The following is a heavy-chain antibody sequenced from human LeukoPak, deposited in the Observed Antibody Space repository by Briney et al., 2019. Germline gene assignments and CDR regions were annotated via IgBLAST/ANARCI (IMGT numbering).Heavy chain of an antibody. J-gene: IGHJ4*02. D-gene: IGHD3-10*01. Sequence: VGSLRLSCAASGFTFSSYAMTWVRQAPGKGLEWVSAISGSGGSAYYADSVKGRFTISRDNSKNTLYLQMNSLRAEDTAVYYCAKTVSGSYSYQGGDYWGQGTLVTVSS. CDR1: GFTFSSYA. CDR3: AKTVSGSYSYQGGDY. V-gene: IGHV3-23*01. CDR2: ISGSGGSA.